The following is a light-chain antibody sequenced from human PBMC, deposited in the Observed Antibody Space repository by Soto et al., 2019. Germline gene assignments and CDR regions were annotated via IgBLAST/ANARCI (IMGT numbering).Light chain of an antibody. CDR3: GPWDSSLSVVV. Sequence: QSVLTQPPSVSAAPGQKVTISCSGSSSNIGNNYVSWYQQLPGAAPKLLIYDNDKRPSGIPDRFSGSKSGTSATLGITGLQTGDEADYFCGPWDSSLSVVVFGGGTKLTVL. CDR2: DND. CDR1: SSNIGNNY. V-gene: IGLV1-51*01. J-gene: IGLJ2*01.